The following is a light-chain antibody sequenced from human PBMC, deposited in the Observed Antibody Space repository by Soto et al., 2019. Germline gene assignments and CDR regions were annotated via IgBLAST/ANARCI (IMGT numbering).Light chain of an antibody. V-gene: IGLV2-14*01. J-gene: IGLJ1*01. Sequence: QAVLTQPACVCGSPGQSITISSTGTSSDIGGYNYVSWYQQHPGKVPKLMIFEVSNRPSGVSYRFSGSKSGNTASLTISGLQAEDEADYYCSSYTGSSTLYVFGTGTKVTVL. CDR3: SSYTGSSTLYV. CDR1: SSDIGGYNY. CDR2: EVS.